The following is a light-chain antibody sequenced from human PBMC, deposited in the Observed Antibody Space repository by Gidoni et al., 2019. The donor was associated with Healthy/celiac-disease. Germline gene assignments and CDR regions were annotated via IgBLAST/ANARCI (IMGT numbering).Light chain of an antibody. CDR2: KNN. Sequence: QSVLTQPTSPSGTPGQRVTISCPGSSSNLGSKYVYRYQHLPGKAPKLLIYKNNQRPSGVPDRFSGSKSGTSASLAISGLRSDEEADYYCAAWDDSLSGEVFGGGTKLTVL. CDR3: AAWDDSLSGEV. J-gene: IGLJ3*02. CDR1: SSNLGSKY. V-gene: IGLV1-47*01.